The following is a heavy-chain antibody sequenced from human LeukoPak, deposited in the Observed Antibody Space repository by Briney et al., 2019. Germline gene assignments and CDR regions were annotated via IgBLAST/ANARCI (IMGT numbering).Heavy chain of an antibody. CDR1: GFTFSGYG. CDR2: IHYDGARS. D-gene: IGHD2-15*01. V-gene: IGHV3-30*02. CDR3: TTDRDCSGGSCYHYYYGMDV. J-gene: IGHJ6*02. Sequence: GGSLRLSCAASGFTFSGYGMHWVRQAPGKGLEWVAFIHYDGARSYYADSVKGRFTISRDNSRNTLYLQMNSLKTEDTAVYYCTTDRDCSGGSCYHYYYGMDVWGQGTTVTVSS.